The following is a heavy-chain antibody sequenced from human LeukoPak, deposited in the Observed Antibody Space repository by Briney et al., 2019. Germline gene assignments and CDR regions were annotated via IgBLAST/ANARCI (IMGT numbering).Heavy chain of an antibody. D-gene: IGHD6-19*01. V-gene: IGHV3-74*01. CDR3: ARVRAVAGTEVLYYFDY. CDR1: DTFRVAW. J-gene: IGHJ4*02. Sequence: GGSLRVSSAASLDTFRVAWRCAVPQAPGKGLVWVSRISSDESRTNYADSVKGRFTISRDNAKNTVYLQMNSLRAEDTAVYYCARVRAVAGTEVLYYFDYWGQGTLVTVSS. CDR2: ISSDESRT.